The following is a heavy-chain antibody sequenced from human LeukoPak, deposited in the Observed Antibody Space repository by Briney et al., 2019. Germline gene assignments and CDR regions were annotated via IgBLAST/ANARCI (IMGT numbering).Heavy chain of an antibody. V-gene: IGHV3-74*01. CDR1: GFTFSSYW. Sequence: TGGSLRLSCAASGFTFSSYWVHWVRQAPGKGLVWVSRLNTDGSTKTYADSVKGRFTISRDNAKNTLYLQVNSLRAEDTAVYYCARAGPDYYDSSGYYWDSWGQGTLVTVSS. J-gene: IGHJ4*02. CDR2: LNTDGSTK. CDR3: ARAGPDYYDSSGYYWDS. D-gene: IGHD3-22*01.